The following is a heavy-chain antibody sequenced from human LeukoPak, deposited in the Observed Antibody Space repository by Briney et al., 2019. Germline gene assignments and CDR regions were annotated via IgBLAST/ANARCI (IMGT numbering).Heavy chain of an antibody. CDR2: INPNSGGT. CDR1: GYTFTSYY. V-gene: IGHV1-2*02. Sequence: ASVKVSCKASGYTFTSYYMHWVRQAPGQGLEWMGWINPNSGGTNYAQKFQGRVTMTRDTSISTAYMELSRLRSDDTAVYYCARGSGWNNWFDPWGQGTLVTVSS. CDR3: ARGSGWNNWFDP. D-gene: IGHD6-19*01. J-gene: IGHJ5*02.